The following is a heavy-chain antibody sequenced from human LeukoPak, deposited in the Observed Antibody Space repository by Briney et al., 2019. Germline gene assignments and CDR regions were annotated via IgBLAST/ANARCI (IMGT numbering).Heavy chain of an antibody. CDR2: IWYDGSNK. Sequence: GGSLRLSCAASGFTFSSYGMHWVRQAPGKGLEWVAVIWYDGSNKYYADSVKGRFTISRDNSKNTLYLQMNSLRAEDTAVYYCAKDMASVVPAATPDYWGQGTLVTVSS. CDR3: AKDMASVVPAATPDY. D-gene: IGHD2-2*01. J-gene: IGHJ4*02. CDR1: GFTFSSYG. V-gene: IGHV3-30*02.